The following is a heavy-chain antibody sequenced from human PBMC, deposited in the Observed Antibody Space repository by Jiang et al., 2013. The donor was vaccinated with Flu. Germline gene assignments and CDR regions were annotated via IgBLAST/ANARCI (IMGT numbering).Heavy chain of an antibody. Sequence: AASGFTFSSYSMNWVRQAPGKGLEWVSSISSSSSYIYYADSVKGRFTISRDNAKNSLYLQMNSLRAEDTAVYYCATQYRYCSGGSCYSGPFDYWGQGTLVTVSS. CDR3: ATQYRYCSGGSCYSGPFDY. CDR2: ISSSSSYI. CDR1: GFTFSSYS. D-gene: IGHD2-15*01. V-gene: IGHV3-21*01. J-gene: IGHJ4*02.